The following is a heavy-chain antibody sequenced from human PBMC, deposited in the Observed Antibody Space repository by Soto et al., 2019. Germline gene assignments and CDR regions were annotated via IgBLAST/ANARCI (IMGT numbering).Heavy chain of an antibody. J-gene: IGHJ4*02. CDR1: GFTFSSYS. D-gene: IGHD3-3*01. CDR3: AKVRSTTIFGVVCLFDY. CDR2: ISGSGTTT. V-gene: IGHV3-23*01. Sequence: GGSLRLSCAASGFTFSSYSMTWVRQAPGKGLECVSTISGSGTTTYYADSVKGRFTISRDNTKNTLYLQLNSLTAEDTAVYYCAKVRSTTIFGVVCLFDYWGQGPLVHRSS.